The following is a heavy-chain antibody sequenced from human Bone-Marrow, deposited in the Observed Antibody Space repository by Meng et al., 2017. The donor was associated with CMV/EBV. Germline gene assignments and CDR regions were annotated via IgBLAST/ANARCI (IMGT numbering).Heavy chain of an antibody. CDR1: GFTFSSYW. CDR3: ARESIVGAYYYYYYGMDV. D-gene: IGHD1-26*01. Sequence: GESLKISCAASGFTFSSYWMSWVRQAPGKGLEWVANIKQDGSEKYYVDSVKGRFTISRDNAKNSLYLQMNSLRAEDTAVYYCARESIVGAYYYYYYGMDVWGQGTTVPVSS. J-gene: IGHJ6*02. V-gene: IGHV3-7*01. CDR2: IKQDGSEK.